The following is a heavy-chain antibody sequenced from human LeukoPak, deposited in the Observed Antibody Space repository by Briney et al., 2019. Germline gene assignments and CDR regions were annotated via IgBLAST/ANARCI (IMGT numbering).Heavy chain of an antibody. CDR2: INHSGST. J-gene: IGHJ4*02. V-gene: IGHV4-34*01. D-gene: IGHD2-15*01. Sequence: SETLSLTCTVYGGSFSGYYWSWIRQPPGKGLEWIGEINHSGSTNYNPSLKSRVTISVDTSKNQFSLKLSSVTAADTAVYYCARGAGGNFDYWGQGTLVTVSS. CDR1: GGSFSGYY. CDR3: ARGAGGNFDY.